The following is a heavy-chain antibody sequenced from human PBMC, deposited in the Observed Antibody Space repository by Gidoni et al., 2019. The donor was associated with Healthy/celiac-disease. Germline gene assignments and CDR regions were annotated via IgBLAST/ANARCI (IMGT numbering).Heavy chain of an antibody. V-gene: IGHV3-30-3*01. CDR1: GFPFHSYA. Sequence: QVQLVESGGGVVEPGRSLRLSCAASGFPFHSYAMRWVRQAPGKGLEWVAVISYDGSNKYYADSVKGRFTISRDNSKNTLYLQMNSLRAEDTAVYYCASCPSGAVAGDYYGMDVWGQGTTVTVSS. CDR3: ASCPSGAVAGDYYGMDV. CDR2: ISYDGSNK. J-gene: IGHJ6*02. D-gene: IGHD6-19*01.